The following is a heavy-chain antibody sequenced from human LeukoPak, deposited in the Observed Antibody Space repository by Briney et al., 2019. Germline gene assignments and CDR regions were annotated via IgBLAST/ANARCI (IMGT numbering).Heavy chain of an antibody. Sequence: GASVKVSCKTSGYTSTGYYMHWVRQGPGQGLEWMGWIHPSSAGTNYAEKFQGRVTMTRDTSISTAYMELSSLRSDDTAVYYCAREISGSYYYWGQGTLVTVSS. CDR3: AREISGSYYY. CDR1: GYTSTGYY. D-gene: IGHD1-26*01. CDR2: IHPSSAGT. V-gene: IGHV1-2*02. J-gene: IGHJ4*02.